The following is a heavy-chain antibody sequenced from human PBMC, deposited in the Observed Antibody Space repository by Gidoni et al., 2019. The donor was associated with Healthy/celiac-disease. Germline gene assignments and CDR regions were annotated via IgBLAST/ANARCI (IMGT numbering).Heavy chain of an antibody. CDR3: AKDQEMATITPNFDY. J-gene: IGHJ4*02. D-gene: IGHD5-12*01. CDR1: GFTFSSYA. Sequence: EVQLLESGGGLVQPGGSLRLSCAASGFTFSSYAMSWVRQAPGKGLEWVSAMSGSGGSTYYADSVKGRFTISRDNSKNTLYLQMNSLRAEDTAVYYCAKDQEMATITPNFDYWGQGTLVTVSS. V-gene: IGHV3-23*01. CDR2: MSGSGGST.